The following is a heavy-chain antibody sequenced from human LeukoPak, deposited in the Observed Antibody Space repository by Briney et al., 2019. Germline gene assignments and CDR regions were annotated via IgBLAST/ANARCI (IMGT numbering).Heavy chain of an antibody. CDR2: IYYSGST. D-gene: IGHD6-6*01. V-gene: IGHV4-59*01. CDR3: ARGSIAARNDAFDI. Sequence: PSQTLSLTCTFSGGSISSYYWSWIWQPPGKGLEWFGYIYYSGSTNYNPSLKSRVTISVDTSENQFSLKLRSVTAADTAVYYCARGSIAARNDAFDIWGQGTMVTVSS. CDR1: GGSISSYY. J-gene: IGHJ3*02.